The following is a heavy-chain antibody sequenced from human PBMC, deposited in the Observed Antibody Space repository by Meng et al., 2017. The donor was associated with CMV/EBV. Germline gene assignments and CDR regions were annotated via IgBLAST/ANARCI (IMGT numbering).Heavy chain of an antibody. J-gene: IGHJ6*02. D-gene: IGHD3-3*01. CDR2: INRSAST. Sequence: PGKVLEWFGQINRSASTNYNPSLKSLVTISVDTSKNQFSLRLSSVTAADTAVYYCARVPPRRYDFWSGYYNLLSYYYYYGMDVWGQGTTVTVSS. CDR3: ARVPPRRYDFWSGYYNLLSYYYYYGMDV. V-gene: IGHV4-34*01.